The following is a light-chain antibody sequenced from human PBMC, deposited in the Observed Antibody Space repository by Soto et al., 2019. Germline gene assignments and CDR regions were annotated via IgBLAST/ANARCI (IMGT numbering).Light chain of an antibody. V-gene: IGKV3-20*01. Sequence: EIVLTQSPATLSLSPGERATLSCGASQSVSSTYLAWYRHKPGQAPRLLIYGASSRAAGIPDRFSGSGSGTDFTLTISRLEPEDFAVYYCHHFGSSRHTFGQGTKVDIK. CDR2: GAS. CDR3: HHFGSSRHT. CDR1: QSVSSTY. J-gene: IGKJ2*01.